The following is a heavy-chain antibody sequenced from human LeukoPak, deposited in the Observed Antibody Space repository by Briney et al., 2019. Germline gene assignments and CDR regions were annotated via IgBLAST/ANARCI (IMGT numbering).Heavy chain of an antibody. J-gene: IGHJ4*02. CDR1: GGTFSSYA. V-gene: IGHV1-2*02. Sequence: ASVKVSCKASGGTFSSYAISWVRQAPGQGLEWMGWINPNSGGTDYAQKFQGRVTMTRDTSISTAYMELSRLRSDDTAVYYCARDFWSGYISYWGQGTLVTVSS. D-gene: IGHD3-3*01. CDR3: ARDFWSGYISY. CDR2: INPNSGGT.